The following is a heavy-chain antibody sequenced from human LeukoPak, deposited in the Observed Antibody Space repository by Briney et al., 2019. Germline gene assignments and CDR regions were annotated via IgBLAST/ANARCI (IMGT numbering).Heavy chain of an antibody. CDR2: IYYSGST. CDR3: ARENGYRYDY. D-gene: IGHD5-18*01. V-gene: IGHV4-59*01. J-gene: IGHJ4*02. CDR1: GYSISSYY. Sequence: PSETLSLTCIVSGYSISSYYWSWIRQPPGKGLEWIGYIYYSGSTNYNPSLKSRVTISVDTSKNQFSLKLSSVTAADTALYYCARENGYRYDYWGQGTLVTVSS.